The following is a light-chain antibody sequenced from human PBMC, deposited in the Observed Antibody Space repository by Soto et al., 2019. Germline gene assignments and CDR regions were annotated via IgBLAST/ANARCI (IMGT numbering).Light chain of an antibody. CDR3: LLSYSGARSAV. CDR2: DTS. Sequence: QTVVTQEPSLTVSPGGTVTLTCGSSTGAVTSGHYPYWFQQKPGQAPRTLIYDTSNKHSWTPARFSGSLLGGKAALTLSGAQPEDEAEYHCLLSYSGARSAVFGGGTQLTVL. CDR1: TGAVTSGHY. J-gene: IGLJ7*01. V-gene: IGLV7-46*01.